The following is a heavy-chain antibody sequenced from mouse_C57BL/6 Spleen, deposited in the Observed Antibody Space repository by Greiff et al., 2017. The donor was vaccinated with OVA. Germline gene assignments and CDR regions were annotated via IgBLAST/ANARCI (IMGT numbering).Heavy chain of an antibody. D-gene: IGHD3-2*02. CDR2: IDPSDSET. V-gene: IGHV1-52*01. J-gene: IGHJ3*01. CDR1: GYTFTSYW. Sequence: QVQLKQPGAELVRPGSSVKLSCKASGYTFTSYWMHWVKQRPIQGLEWIGNIDPSDSETHYNQKFKDKATLTVDKSSGTAYMQLSSLTSEDSAVYYCATGGQLRLWFAYWGQGTLVTVSA. CDR3: ATGGQLRLWFAY.